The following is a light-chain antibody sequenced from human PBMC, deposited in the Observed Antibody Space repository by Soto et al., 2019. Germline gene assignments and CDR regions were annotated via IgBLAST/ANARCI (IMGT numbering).Light chain of an antibody. J-gene: IGLJ2*01. Sequence: QSALNQPASVSGSPGQSITISCTGTSSDVGSYNLVSWYQQHPGKAPKLMIYEVSKRPSGVSNRFSGSKSGNTASLTISGLQAEDEADYYCCSYAGSSTHVVFGGGTKVTV. V-gene: IGLV2-23*02. CDR3: CSYAGSSTHVV. CDR1: SSDVGSYNL. CDR2: EVS.